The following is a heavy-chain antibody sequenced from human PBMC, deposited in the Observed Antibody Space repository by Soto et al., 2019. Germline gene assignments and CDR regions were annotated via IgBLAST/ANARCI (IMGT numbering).Heavy chain of an antibody. CDR2: ISYDGNNK. V-gene: IGHV3-30-3*01. Sequence: QVQLVESGGGVVQPGRSLRLSCAASGFTFSSYAMHWVRQAPGKGLEWVAVISYDGNNKYYADSVKGRFTMSRDNSQNTLYLQMNTLRAEDTAVYYCVRDKYGVTSAYGMDVWGQGTTVTVSS. J-gene: IGHJ6*02. CDR1: GFTFSSYA. CDR3: VRDKYGVTSAYGMDV. D-gene: IGHD2-21*02.